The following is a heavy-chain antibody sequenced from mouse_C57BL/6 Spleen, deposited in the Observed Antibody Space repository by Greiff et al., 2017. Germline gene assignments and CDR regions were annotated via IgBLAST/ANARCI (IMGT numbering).Heavy chain of an antibody. J-gene: IGHJ1*03. V-gene: IGHV1-19*01. D-gene: IGHD1-1*01. CDR1: GYTFTDYY. Sequence: EVQLQQSGPVLVKPGASVKMSCKASGYTFTDYYMNWVKQSHGKSLEWIGVINPYNGGTSYNQKFKGKAPLTVDKSSSTAYMELNSLTSEDSAVYYCAREGELEATVADWYFDVWGTGTTVTVSS. CDR2: INPYNGGT. CDR3: AREGELEATVADWYFDV.